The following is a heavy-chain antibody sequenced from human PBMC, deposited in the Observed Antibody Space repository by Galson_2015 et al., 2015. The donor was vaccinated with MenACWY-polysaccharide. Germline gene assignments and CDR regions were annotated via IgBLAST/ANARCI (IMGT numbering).Heavy chain of an antibody. Sequence: SLRLSCAASGFTFSSYAMSWVRQAPGKGLEWVSAISGSGGSTYYADSVKGRFTISRDNAKNTLYLQMNSLRAEDTAVYYCARRSIAVAALDYWGQGALVTVSS. CDR3: ARRSIAVAALDY. V-gene: IGHV3-23*01. D-gene: IGHD6-19*01. CDR2: ISGSGGST. CDR1: GFTFSSYA. J-gene: IGHJ4*02.